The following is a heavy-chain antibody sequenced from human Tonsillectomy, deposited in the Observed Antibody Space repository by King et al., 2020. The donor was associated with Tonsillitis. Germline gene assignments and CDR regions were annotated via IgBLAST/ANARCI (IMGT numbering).Heavy chain of an antibody. CDR2: IYPGDSDT. Sequence: QLVQSGAEVKKPGESLKISCKGSGYSFTSYWIGWVRQMPGKGLEWMGIIYPGDSDTRYSPSFQGQVTISADKSISTAYLQWSSLKASDTAMYYCARHVVTAAAGREADYYYYYMDVWGKGTTVTVSS. D-gene: IGHD6-13*01. V-gene: IGHV5-51*01. CDR3: ARHVVTAAAGREADYYYYYMDV. CDR1: GYSFTSYW. J-gene: IGHJ6*03.